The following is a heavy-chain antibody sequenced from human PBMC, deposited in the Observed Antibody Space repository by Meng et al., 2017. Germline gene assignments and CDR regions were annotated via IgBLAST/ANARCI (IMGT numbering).Heavy chain of an antibody. CDR3: AKVWGSGY. CDR1: GFTFSSYA. J-gene: IGHJ4*02. D-gene: IGHD7-27*01. CDR2: ISYDGSNK. Sequence: VRLVASGGGVVQPGVSLRLCCAASGFTFSSYAMHWVRQAPGKGLEWVAVISYDGSNKYYADSVKGRFTISRDNSKNTLYLQLNSLRAEDTAVYYCAKVWGSGYWGQGTLVTVSS. V-gene: IGHV3-30*07.